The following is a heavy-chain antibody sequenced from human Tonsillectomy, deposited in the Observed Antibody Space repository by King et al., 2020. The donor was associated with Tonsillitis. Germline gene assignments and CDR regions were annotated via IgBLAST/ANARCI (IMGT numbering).Heavy chain of an antibody. D-gene: IGHD6-19*01. CDR1: GFTVSSNY. Sequence: VQLVESGGGLVQPGGSLRLSCAASGFTVSSNYMSWVRQAPGKGLEWVSVIYSGGSTYYADSVKGRFTIPRDNSKNTLYLQMNSLRAEDTAVYFCARDHLGSGWYLDWGQGTLVTVSS. V-gene: IGHV3-66*01. CDR2: IYSGGST. J-gene: IGHJ4*02. CDR3: ARDHLGSGWYLD.